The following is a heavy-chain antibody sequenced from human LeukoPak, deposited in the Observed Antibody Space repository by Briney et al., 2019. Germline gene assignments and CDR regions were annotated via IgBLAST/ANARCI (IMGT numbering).Heavy chain of an antibody. CDR3: ARRAGAYSHPYDY. J-gene: IGHJ4*02. V-gene: IGHV3-53*01. D-gene: IGHD4/OR15-4a*01. CDR2: IYSDNT. Sequence: GGSLRLSCAVSGFTVSSNSMSWVRQAPGKGLEWVSFIYSDNTHYSDSVKGRFTISRDNSKNTLYLQMNSLRVEDTAVYFCARRAGAYSHPYDYWGQGTLVTVSS. CDR1: GFTVSSNS.